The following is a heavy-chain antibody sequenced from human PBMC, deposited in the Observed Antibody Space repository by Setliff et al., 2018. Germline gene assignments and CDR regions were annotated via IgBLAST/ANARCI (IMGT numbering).Heavy chain of an antibody. CDR3: ARDASTSDGRNAFDI. CDR2: IYFGGNT. V-gene: IGHV4-39*07. CDR1: GGSISDNGYF. D-gene: IGHD2-2*01. Sequence: SETLSLTCTVPGGSISDNGYFWGWVRQPPGKGLEWIGNIYFGGNTYFNPSSKSRVTMSIDTSNSQFSLELSSVTAADTAIYYCARDASTSDGRNAFDIWGQGTMVTVSS. J-gene: IGHJ3*02.